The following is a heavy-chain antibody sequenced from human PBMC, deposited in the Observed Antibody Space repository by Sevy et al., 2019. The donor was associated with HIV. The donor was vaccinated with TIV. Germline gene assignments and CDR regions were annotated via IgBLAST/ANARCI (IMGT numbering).Heavy chain of an antibody. Sequence: GGSLRLSCAASGFTLSNYWMTWFRQAPGKGLERVANIKQDGSESYYVDSVKGRFTISRDSAKNSLYLQMSSLRAEDTAVYFCARDIATYSTGSYIRYFDYWGQGTLVTVSS. D-gene: IGHD6-19*01. J-gene: IGHJ4*02. V-gene: IGHV3-7*01. CDR3: ARDIATYSTGSYIRYFDY. CDR1: GFTLSNYW. CDR2: IKQDGSES.